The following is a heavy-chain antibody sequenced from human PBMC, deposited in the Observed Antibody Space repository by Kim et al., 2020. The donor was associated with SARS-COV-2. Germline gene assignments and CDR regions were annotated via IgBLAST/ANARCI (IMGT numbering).Heavy chain of an antibody. CDR3: ARAGGYGDYYYYYGMDV. Sequence: SVKVSCKASGGTFSSYAISWVRQAPGQGLEWMGGIIPIFGTANYAQKFQGRVTITADESTSTAYMELSSLRSEDTAVYYCARAGGYGDYYYYYGMDVWGQGTTVTVSS. CDR2: IIPIFGTA. J-gene: IGHJ6*02. V-gene: IGHV1-69*13. CDR1: GGTFSSYA. D-gene: IGHD4-17*01.